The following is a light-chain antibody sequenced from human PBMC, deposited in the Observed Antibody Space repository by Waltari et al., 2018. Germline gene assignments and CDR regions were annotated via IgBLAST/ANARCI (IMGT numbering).Light chain of an antibody. J-gene: IGLJ2*01. CDR2: SNP. Sequence: QSVLTQPPSASGPPGQRVTFPCAGGSSNIGSNTVNWYQQLPGTAPRLLIYSNPQRPSGVPDRFTGSKSGTSASLAISGLQADDEADYYCASWDDSLDVLLFGGGTKLTVL. CDR3: ASWDDSLDVLL. V-gene: IGLV1-44*01. CDR1: SSNIGSNT.